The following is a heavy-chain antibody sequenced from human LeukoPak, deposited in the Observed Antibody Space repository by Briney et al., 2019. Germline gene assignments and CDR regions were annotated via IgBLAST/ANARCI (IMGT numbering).Heavy chain of an antibody. J-gene: IGHJ4*02. CDR1: GFTFSYYG. D-gene: IGHD3-3*01. V-gene: IGHV3-33*01. CDR3: ARGRGLGVVSPYFDY. Sequence: GGSLRLSCAASGFTFSYYGMQWVRQAPGKGLEWVALIWHDGGKRYYADSVKGRFTISRDNSKNIVSLQMNNLRAEDTAVYYCARGRGLGVVSPYFDYWGQGTLVTVSS. CDR2: IWHDGGKR.